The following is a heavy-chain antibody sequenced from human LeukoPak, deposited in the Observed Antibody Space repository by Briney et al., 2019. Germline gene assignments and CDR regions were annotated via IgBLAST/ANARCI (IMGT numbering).Heavy chain of an antibody. CDR3: ARRTTVTNFDY. V-gene: IGHV4-61*08. D-gene: IGHD4-17*01. Sequence: PSETLSLTCTVSGGSISSGGYYWSWIRQPPGKGLEWIGFIYYNGITNYNPSLKSRVTISIDMSKNQFSLNLSSVTAADTAVYYCARRTTVTNFDYWGQGTLVTVSS. CDR2: IYYNGIT. J-gene: IGHJ4*02. CDR1: GGSISSGGYY.